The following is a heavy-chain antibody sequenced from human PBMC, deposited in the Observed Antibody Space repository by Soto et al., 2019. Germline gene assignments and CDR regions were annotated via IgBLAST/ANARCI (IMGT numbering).Heavy chain of an antibody. D-gene: IGHD1-26*01. CDR2: VNPDGSTT. Sequence: EVQLVESGGGLVQPGGSLRLSCAASKFSFSGYWMHWVRQAPGTGLMWVSRVNPDGSTTTYADSVKGRFTISRDNAKNTVFLQMNSLGADDKAVDYCAIVASGGYDWFAPWGQGTLVTVSS. CDR3: AIVASGGYDWFAP. J-gene: IGHJ5*02. CDR1: KFSFSGYW. V-gene: IGHV3-74*01.